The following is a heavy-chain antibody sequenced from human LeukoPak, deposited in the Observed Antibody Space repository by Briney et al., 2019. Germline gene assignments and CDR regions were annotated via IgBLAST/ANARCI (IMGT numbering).Heavy chain of an antibody. J-gene: IGHJ4*02. CDR1: GFTFSSYE. Sequence: PGGSLRLSCAASGFTFSSYEMNWVRQAPGKGLEWVSYISSSGSTIYYADSVKGRFTISRDNAKNSLYPQMNSLRAEDTAVYYCARSYYFYDFWSGYYNWGQGTLVTVSS. D-gene: IGHD3-3*01. V-gene: IGHV3-48*03. CDR2: ISSSGSTI. CDR3: ARSYYFYDFWSGYYN.